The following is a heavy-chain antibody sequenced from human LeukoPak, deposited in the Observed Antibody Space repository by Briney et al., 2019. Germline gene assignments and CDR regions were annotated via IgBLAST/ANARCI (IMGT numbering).Heavy chain of an antibody. CDR1: GYIFTSYW. Sequence: GESLKSSCKGSGYIFTSYWIGWVRPMPGKGLEWMGIIYPTNSDTRYSPSFQGQVTISADKSITTAYLQWSSLKASDTAMYYCVLRRDGYKDWGQGTLVTVSS. CDR3: VLRRDGYKD. D-gene: IGHD5-24*01. V-gene: IGHV5-51*01. CDR2: IYPTNSDT. J-gene: IGHJ4*02.